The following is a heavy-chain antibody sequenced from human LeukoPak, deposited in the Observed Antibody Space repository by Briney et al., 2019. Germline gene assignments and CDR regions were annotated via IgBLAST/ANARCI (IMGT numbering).Heavy chain of an antibody. CDR1: GGSISSYY. CDR3: ARAPYCSGGSCYRIYYYYMDV. V-gene: IGHV4-59*01. CDR2: IYYSGST. Sequence: PSETLSLTCTVSGGSISSYYGSWIRQPPGKGLEWIGYIYYSGSTNYNPSLKSRVTISVDTSKNQFSLKLSSVTAADTAVYYCARAPYCSGGSCYRIYYYYMDVWGKGTTVTVSS. J-gene: IGHJ6*03. D-gene: IGHD2-15*01.